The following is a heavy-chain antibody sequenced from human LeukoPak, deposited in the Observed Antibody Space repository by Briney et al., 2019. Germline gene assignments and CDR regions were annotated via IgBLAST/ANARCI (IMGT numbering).Heavy chain of an antibody. CDR1: GFTFSIYA. D-gene: IGHD3-22*01. V-gene: IGHV3-23*01. CDR2: ITSSGDGT. CDR3: AKDRPNYYGSNGHYYRRDGDY. J-gene: IGHJ4*02. Sequence: PGGSLRLSXAASGFTFSIYAMSWVRQAPGKGLQWVSSITSSGDGTYYADSVKGRFTISRDNSENMLYLQINSLRVEDTAVYFCAKDRPNYYGSNGHYYRRDGDYWGQGTLVTVSS.